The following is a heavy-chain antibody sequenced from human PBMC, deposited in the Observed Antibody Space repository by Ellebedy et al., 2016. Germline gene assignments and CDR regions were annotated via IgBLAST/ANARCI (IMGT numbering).Heavy chain of an antibody. CDR3: ARADSSGSGPPDY. CDR1: GGSISGYY. CDR2: IYYSGSA. D-gene: IGHD3-22*01. J-gene: IGHJ4*02. V-gene: IGHV4-59*12. Sequence: SETLSLXCTVSGGSISGYYWSWIRQSPGKGLEYIGHIYYSGSANNGPSLKSRVTISVDTSKNQFSLKLSSVTAADTAVYYCARADSSGSGPPDYWGQGTLVTVSS.